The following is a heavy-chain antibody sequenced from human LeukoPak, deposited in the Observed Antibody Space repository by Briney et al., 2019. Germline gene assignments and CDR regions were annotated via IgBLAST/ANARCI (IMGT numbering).Heavy chain of an antibody. J-gene: IGHJ6*02. CDR2: ISASGGST. V-gene: IGHV3-23*01. D-gene: IGHD2/OR15-2a*01. CDR3: AKYVSAKGPPYALDV. CDR1: EFTSSSYA. Sequence: PGGSLRLSCAASEFTSSSYAMQWLRQAPGKGLEWVSGISASGGSTRYADSVKGRFTISRDNSKNTLYLQMNSLRAEDTAVYYCAKYVSAKGPPYALDVWGQGTTVTVSS.